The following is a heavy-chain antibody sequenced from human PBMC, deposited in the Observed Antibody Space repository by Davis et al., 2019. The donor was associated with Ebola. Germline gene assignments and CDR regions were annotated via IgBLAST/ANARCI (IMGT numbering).Heavy chain of an antibody. D-gene: IGHD1-14*01. V-gene: IGHV1-2*06. CDR2: INVYNGGT. CDR1: GYTFTDYF. Sequence: AASVKVSCKASGYTFTDYFLHWVRQAPGQGLEWMGRINVYNGGTNFADSFQGRVTMTTDTSITTAYMELSSLNSDDTAVYYCARPILPEVTHCGVDYWGQGTLVTVSS. CDR3: ARPILPEVTHCGVDY. J-gene: IGHJ4*02.